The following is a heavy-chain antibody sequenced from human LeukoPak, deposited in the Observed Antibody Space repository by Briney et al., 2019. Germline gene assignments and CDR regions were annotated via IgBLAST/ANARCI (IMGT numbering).Heavy chain of an antibody. V-gene: IGHV1-8*03. CDR3: ARDQNWVGLRYFLRGGFDP. Sequence: ASVKVSCKASGYTFTSYDINWVRQATGQGLEWMGWMNPNSGNTGYAQKFQGRVTITRNTSISTAYMELSSLRSEDTAVYYCARDQNWVGLRYFLRGGFDPWGQGTLVTVSS. D-gene: IGHD3-9*01. J-gene: IGHJ5*02. CDR1: GYTFTSYD. CDR2: MNPNSGNT.